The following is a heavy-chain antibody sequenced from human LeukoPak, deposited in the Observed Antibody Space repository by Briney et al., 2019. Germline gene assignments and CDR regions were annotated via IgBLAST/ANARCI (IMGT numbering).Heavy chain of an antibody. Sequence: ASVKVSCKASGYTFTGYYMHWVRQAPGQGLEWMGWINPNSGGTNYAQEFQGRVTITRDTSASTAYMELSSLRSEDMAVYYCARGSGSYYLLDPPDYWGQGTLVTVFS. V-gene: IGHV1-2*02. CDR2: INPNSGGT. D-gene: IGHD1-26*01. CDR3: ARGSGSYYLLDPPDY. J-gene: IGHJ4*02. CDR1: GYTFTGYY.